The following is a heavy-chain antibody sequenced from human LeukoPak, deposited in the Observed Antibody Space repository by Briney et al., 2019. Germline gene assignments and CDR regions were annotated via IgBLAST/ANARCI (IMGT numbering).Heavy chain of an antibody. Sequence: GASVKVSCKASGYTFTGYYMHWVRQAPGQGLEWMGWINPNSGGTNYAQKFQGRVTMTRDTSISTAYMELSRLRSDDTAVYYCARERDYDILTGYYPMGYWGQGTLVTVSS. CDR1: GYTFTGYY. CDR3: ARERDYDILTGYYPMGY. CDR2: INPNSGGT. D-gene: IGHD3-9*01. V-gene: IGHV1-2*02. J-gene: IGHJ4*02.